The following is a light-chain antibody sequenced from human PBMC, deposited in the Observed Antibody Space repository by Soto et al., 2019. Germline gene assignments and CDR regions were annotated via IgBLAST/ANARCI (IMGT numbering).Light chain of an antibody. CDR1: GSDIGTYNY. V-gene: IGLV2-14*03. Sequence: QSVLTQPASVSGSPGQSITIPCTGTGSDIGTYNYVSWYQHHPGKAPKFIIYDVTNRPSGVSDRFSGSKSGNTASLTISGLQAEDEADYFCKSYTSASTYVFGTGTKVTVL. CDR2: DVT. J-gene: IGLJ1*01. CDR3: KSYTSASTYV.